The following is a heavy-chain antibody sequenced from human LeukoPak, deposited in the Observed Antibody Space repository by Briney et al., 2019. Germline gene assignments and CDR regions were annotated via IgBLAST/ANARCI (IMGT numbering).Heavy chain of an antibody. CDR1: GFTFSSYA. J-gene: IGHJ3*02. Sequence: PGRSLRLSCAASGFTFSSYAMHWVRQAPGKGLEWVAVISYDGSNKYYADSVKGRFTISRDNSMNTLYLQMNSLRAEDTAVYYCASLLIADAFDIWGQGTMVTVSS. D-gene: IGHD2-21*01. V-gene: IGHV3-30-3*01. CDR2: ISYDGSNK. CDR3: ASLLIADAFDI.